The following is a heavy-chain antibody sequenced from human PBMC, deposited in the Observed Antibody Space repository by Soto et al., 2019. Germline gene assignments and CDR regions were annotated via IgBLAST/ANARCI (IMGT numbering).Heavy chain of an antibody. Sequence: QVQLVESGGGVVQPGRSLRLSCAASGFTFSSYGMHWVRQAPGKGLEWVAVISYDGSNKYYADSVKGRFTISRDNSKNTRYLQMNSLRAEDTAVYYCAKEGGYDWENWFDPWGQGTLVTVSS. CDR1: GFTFSSYG. CDR3: AKEGGYDWENWFDP. CDR2: ISYDGSNK. J-gene: IGHJ5*02. D-gene: IGHD5-12*01. V-gene: IGHV3-30*18.